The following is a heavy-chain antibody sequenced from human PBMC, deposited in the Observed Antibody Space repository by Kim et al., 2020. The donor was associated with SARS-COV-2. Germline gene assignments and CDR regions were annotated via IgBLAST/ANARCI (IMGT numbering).Heavy chain of an antibody. Sequence: GESLKISCKGSGYSFTTYWIGWVRQMPGKGLEWMGIIYPGDSDTRYSPSFQGQVTISADKSISTAYLEWSSLKASDTAMYYCARGVGYYYYYMDVWGKGTTVTVSS. CDR1: GYSFTTYW. CDR2: IYPGDSDT. D-gene: IGHD2-15*01. CDR3: ARGVGYYYYYMDV. V-gene: IGHV5-51*01. J-gene: IGHJ6*03.